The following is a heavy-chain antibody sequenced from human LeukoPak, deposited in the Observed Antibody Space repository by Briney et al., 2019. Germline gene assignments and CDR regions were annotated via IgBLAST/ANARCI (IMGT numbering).Heavy chain of an antibody. D-gene: IGHD3-3*01. J-gene: IGHJ2*01. V-gene: IGHV4-59*01. CDR3: ARQVGFLEWPRYFDL. Sequence: SETLSLTCAVSGGSISTYYWSWIRQPPGKGLEWIGCIHYSGSTNYNPSLKSRVTISVDTSKNQFSLKLSSVTAADTAVYYCARQVGFLEWPRYFDLWGRGTLVTVSS. CDR1: GGSISTYY. CDR2: IHYSGST.